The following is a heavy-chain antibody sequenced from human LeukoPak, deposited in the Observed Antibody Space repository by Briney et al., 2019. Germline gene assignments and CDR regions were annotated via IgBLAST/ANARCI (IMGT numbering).Heavy chain of an antibody. J-gene: IGHJ4*02. D-gene: IGHD2-2*01. CDR2: ISSGSSTI. Sequence: GGSLRLSCAASGFTFSGHSMSWVRQAPGKGLEWVSYISSGSSTIFYADSVKGRFTISRDNAKNSLHLQMNSLRDEDTAVYYCARAYCSSTSCPKMVFDYWGQGTLVTVSS. V-gene: IGHV3-48*02. CDR1: GFTFSGHS. CDR3: ARAYCSSTSCPKMVFDY.